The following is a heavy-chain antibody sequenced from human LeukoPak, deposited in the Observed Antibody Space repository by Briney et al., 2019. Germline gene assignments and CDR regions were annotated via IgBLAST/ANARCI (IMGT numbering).Heavy chain of an antibody. Sequence: SQTLSLTCTVSGGSISSGDYYWSWIRQPPGKGLEWIGYIYYSGSTYYNPSLKSRVTISVDTSKNQFSLKLSSVTAADTAVYYCARGVTSGWYLTGLPFDYWGQGTLVTVSS. CDR3: ARGVTSGWYLTGLPFDY. CDR2: IYYSGST. CDR1: GGSISSGDYY. D-gene: IGHD6-19*01. J-gene: IGHJ4*02. V-gene: IGHV4-30-4*01.